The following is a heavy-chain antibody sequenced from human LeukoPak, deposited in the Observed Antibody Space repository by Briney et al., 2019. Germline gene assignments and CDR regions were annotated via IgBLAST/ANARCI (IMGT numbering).Heavy chain of an antibody. CDR1: GFTFSSYA. D-gene: IGHD5-18*01. Sequence: GGSLRLSCAASGFTFSSYAMSWVRQAPGKGLEWVSAISGSGGSTYYADSVKGRFTISRDDAKNTLYLQVNSLRAEDTAVYFCARGGSDTAMAHDYWGQGTLVTVSS. CDR3: ARGGSDTAMAHDY. CDR2: ISGSGGST. J-gene: IGHJ4*02. V-gene: IGHV3-23*01.